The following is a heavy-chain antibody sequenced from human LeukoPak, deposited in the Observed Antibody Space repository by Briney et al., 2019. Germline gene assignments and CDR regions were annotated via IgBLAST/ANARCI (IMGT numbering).Heavy chain of an antibody. CDR2: IVPIFGSA. J-gene: IGHJ4*02. CDR3: ARVSRMWELGLFGY. V-gene: IGHV1-69*13. CDR1: GGTFSSYS. D-gene: IGHD1-26*01. Sequence: ASVKVSCKTSGGTFSSYSISWVRQAPGQGLEWMGGIVPIFGSANYAQRFQGRVTITADESTSTGYMELSSLRSEDTAVYYCARVSRMWELGLFGYWGQGTLVTVSS.